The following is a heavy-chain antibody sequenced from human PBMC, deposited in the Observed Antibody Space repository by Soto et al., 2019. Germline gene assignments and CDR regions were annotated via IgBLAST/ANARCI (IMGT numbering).Heavy chain of an antibody. Sequence: GGSLRLSCVGSGFTFSTYWMTWVRQAPGKGLEWVANIKQDGSEKHYVDSVKGRFTISRDNAKNTLYLEMHVLRADDTAVYYCTRGPRPSSVGTGAFWGQGTPVTVSS. CDR3: TRGPRPSSVGTGAF. CDR2: IKQDGSEK. CDR1: GFTFSTYW. J-gene: IGHJ4*02. D-gene: IGHD7-27*01. V-gene: IGHV3-7*01.